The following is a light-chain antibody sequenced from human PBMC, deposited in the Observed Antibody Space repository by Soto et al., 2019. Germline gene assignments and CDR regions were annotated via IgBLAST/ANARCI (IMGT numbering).Light chain of an antibody. J-gene: IGKJ1*01. V-gene: IGKV3-20*01. Sequence: EIVLTQSPGTLSLSPGERATLSCRASQSVSSTNLVWYQQKRGQAPRLLIYDASTRGTGIPDRFRGSGSGTDFTLTISRLEPEDFAVYFCQHYGNSVWTFGQGTKVEIK. CDR2: DAS. CDR3: QHYGNSVWT. CDR1: QSVSSTN.